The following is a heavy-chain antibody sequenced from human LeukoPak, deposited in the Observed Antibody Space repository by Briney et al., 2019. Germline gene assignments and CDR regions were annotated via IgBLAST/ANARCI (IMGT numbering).Heavy chain of an antibody. Sequence: PGRSLRLSCAASGFTFDDYAMHWVRQAPGKGLEWVSGISWNSGSIGYADSVKGRFTSSRDNAKNSLYLQMNSLRAEDTALYYCAKGQCGYSGYAPDYWGQGTLVSVSS. CDR1: GFTFDDYA. D-gene: IGHD5-12*01. CDR3: AKGQCGYSGYAPDY. V-gene: IGHV3-9*01. J-gene: IGHJ4*02. CDR2: ISWNSGSI.